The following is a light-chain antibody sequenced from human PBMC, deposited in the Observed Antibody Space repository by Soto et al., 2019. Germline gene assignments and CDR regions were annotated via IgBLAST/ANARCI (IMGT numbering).Light chain of an antibody. Sequence: QSALTQPASVSGSPGQSITISCTGTSSDVGGYDSVSWYQQHPGKAPQLMIFDVSNRPSGVSSRFSGSKSGNTASLSISGLQTEDEAKYYCSSYISSSSLVFGGGTKLTVL. CDR2: DVS. J-gene: IGLJ3*02. CDR3: SSYISSSSLV. CDR1: SSDVGGYDS. V-gene: IGLV2-14*03.